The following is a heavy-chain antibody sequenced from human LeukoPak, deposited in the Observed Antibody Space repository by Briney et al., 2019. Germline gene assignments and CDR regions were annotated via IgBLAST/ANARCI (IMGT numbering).Heavy chain of an antibody. CDR3: ARRDRGDAFDM. J-gene: IGHJ3*02. CDR2: MYYSGST. Sequence: ASETLSRTCTVSGGAFTRSSYYWGWIRQPPGKGLEWIASMYYSGSTYYNPSLKSRVTIYVDTSKNQFFLKLSSVTAADTAVYYCARRDRGDAFDMWGQGTMVTVSS. D-gene: IGHD1-14*01. V-gene: IGHV4-39*01. CDR1: GGAFTRSSYY.